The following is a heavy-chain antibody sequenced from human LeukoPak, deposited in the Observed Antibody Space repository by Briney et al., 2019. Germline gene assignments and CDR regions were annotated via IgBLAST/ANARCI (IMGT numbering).Heavy chain of an antibody. J-gene: IGHJ3*02. V-gene: IGHV4-4*07. CDR3: ARGRYCSADICSGGDAFDI. D-gene: IGHD2-15*01. CDR2: IYTRGST. CDR1: GGSINNYY. Sequence: SQTLSLTCTVSGGSINNYYWSWIRQPAGKGLEWIGRIYTRGSTNYNPSLKSRVTMSVDTSKNQFSLKLSSVTAADTAVYYCARGRYCSADICSGGDAFDIWGQGTMVSVSS.